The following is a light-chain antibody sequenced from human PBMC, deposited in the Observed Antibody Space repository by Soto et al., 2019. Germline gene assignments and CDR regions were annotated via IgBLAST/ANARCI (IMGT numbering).Light chain of an antibody. CDR3: QYYGGAPYT. J-gene: IGKJ2*01. Sequence: EIVLTQSPGTLSLSPGEGATLSCRASQSVPSNFLAWYQHKPGQAPRLLIYAASRRATGIPDRFSGSGFGTDFTLTITRLEPEEFVMYYCQYYGGAPYTFGQGTKLEIK. CDR1: QSVPSNF. CDR2: AAS. V-gene: IGKV3-20*01.